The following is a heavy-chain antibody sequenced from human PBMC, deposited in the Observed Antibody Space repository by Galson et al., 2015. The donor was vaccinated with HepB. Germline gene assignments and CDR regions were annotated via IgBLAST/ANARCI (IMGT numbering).Heavy chain of an antibody. CDR1: GYTFTSYD. Sequence: SVKVSCKASGYTFTSYDINWVRQATGQGLEWMGWMNPNSGNTGYAQKFQGRVTMTRNTSISTAYMELSSLRSEDTAVYYCARELKGDCSSTSCYYYYYYGMDVWGQGTTVTVSS. V-gene: IGHV1-8*01. CDR3: ARELKGDCSSTSCYYYYYYGMDV. J-gene: IGHJ6*02. D-gene: IGHD2-2*01. CDR2: MNPNSGNT.